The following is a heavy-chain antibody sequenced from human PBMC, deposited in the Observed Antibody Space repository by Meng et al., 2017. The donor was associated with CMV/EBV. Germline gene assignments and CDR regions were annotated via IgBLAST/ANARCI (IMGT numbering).Heavy chain of an antibody. CDR3: ARDAPGAPNWFDP. D-gene: IGHD1-26*01. Sequence: ASVKVSCKASGYSFTSYYFHWVRQAPGQGLEWMGIINPSGGGTSYAQKFQGRITVTRDTSTSTVYMELSSLRSEDTAVYYCARDAPGAPNWFDPWGQGTLVTVSS. V-gene: IGHV1-46*01. CDR1: GYSFTSYY. CDR2: INPSGGGT. J-gene: IGHJ5*02.